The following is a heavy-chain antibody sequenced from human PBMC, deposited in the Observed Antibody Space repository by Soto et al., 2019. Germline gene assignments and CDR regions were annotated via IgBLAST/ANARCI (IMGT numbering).Heavy chain of an antibody. CDR2: ISSSSSYI. Sequence: PGGSLRLSCAASGFTFSSYSMNWVRQAPGKELEWVSSISSSSSYIYYADSVKGRFTISRDNAKNSLYLQMNSLRAEDTAVYYCARDLLGGTFSGMDVWGQGTTVTVSS. V-gene: IGHV3-21*01. CDR1: GFTFSSYS. J-gene: IGHJ6*02. D-gene: IGHD2-15*01. CDR3: ARDLLGGTFSGMDV.